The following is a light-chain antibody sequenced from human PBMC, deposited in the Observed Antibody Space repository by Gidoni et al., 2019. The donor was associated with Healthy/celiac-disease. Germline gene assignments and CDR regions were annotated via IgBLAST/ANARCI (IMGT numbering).Light chain of an antibody. J-gene: IGLJ3*02. Sequence: QTVVTQEPSFSVSPGGTVTLTCGLSSGSVSTSYYPSWYPQTPGQAPRTLIYSTNTRSSVVPDRFSGSILGNKAALTITGAQADDESYYYCVLYMGSGISVFGGGTKLTVL. V-gene: IGLV8-61*01. CDR1: SGSVSTSYY. CDR3: VLYMGSGISV. CDR2: STN.